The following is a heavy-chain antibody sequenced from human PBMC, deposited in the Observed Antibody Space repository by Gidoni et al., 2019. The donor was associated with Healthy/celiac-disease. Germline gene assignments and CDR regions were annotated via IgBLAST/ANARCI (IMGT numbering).Heavy chain of an antibody. CDR2: IIPIFGTA. Sequence: QVQLVQSGAEVKKPGSSVKVSCKAAAGTFTSYAISWVRQAPGQGLEWMGGIIPIFGTANYAQKFHGRVTITADKSTSTAYMELSSLRSEDTAVYYCARGYIAAAVEYFQHWGQGTLVTVSS. V-gene: IGHV1-69*06. CDR3: ARGYIAAAVEYFQH. CDR1: AGTFTSYA. D-gene: IGHD6-13*01. J-gene: IGHJ1*01.